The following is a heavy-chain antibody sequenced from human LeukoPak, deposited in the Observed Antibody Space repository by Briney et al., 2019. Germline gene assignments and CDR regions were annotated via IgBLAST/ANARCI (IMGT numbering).Heavy chain of an antibody. D-gene: IGHD1-1*01. V-gene: IGHV3-7*01. J-gene: IGHJ4*02. Sequence: GGSLRLSYAASGFTFSTFWMSWVRQAPGKGLEWVANINQDGSEKYYVGSMKGRFTVSRDNAKNSLYLQMDSLRAEDTAVYYCARGGTFVSDYWGQGTLVTVSS. CDR1: GFTFSTFW. CDR3: ARGGTFVSDY. CDR2: INQDGSEK.